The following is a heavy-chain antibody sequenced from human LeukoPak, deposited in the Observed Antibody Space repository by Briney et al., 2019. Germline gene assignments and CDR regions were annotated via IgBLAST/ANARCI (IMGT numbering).Heavy chain of an antibody. J-gene: IGHJ4*02. V-gene: IGHV3-48*03. CDR1: GFTFSSYE. D-gene: IGHD5-18*01. Sequence: GGSLRLSCAASGFTFSSYEMNWVRQAPGKGLEWVSYISSSGSTIYYADSVKGRFTISRDNAKNSLYLQMNSLRAEDTAVYYCAMWIQVWKFDYWGQGTLVTVSS. CDR2: ISSSGSTI. CDR3: AMWIQVWKFDY.